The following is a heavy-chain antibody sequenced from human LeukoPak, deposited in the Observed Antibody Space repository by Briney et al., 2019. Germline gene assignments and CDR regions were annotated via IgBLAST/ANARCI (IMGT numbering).Heavy chain of an antibody. Sequence: ASVKVSCKASGGTFSSYAISWVRQAPGQGLEWMGGIIPIFGTANYAQKFQGRVTITADESTSTAYMELSSLRSEDTAAYYCAREGGGPVDYWGQGTLVTVSS. CDR3: AREGGGPVDY. V-gene: IGHV1-69*13. D-gene: IGHD3-16*01. CDR2: IIPIFGTA. J-gene: IGHJ4*02. CDR1: GGTFSSYA.